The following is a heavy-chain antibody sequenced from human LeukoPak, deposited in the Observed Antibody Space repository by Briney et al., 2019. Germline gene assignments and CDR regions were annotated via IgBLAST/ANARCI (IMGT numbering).Heavy chain of an antibody. J-gene: IGHJ4*02. D-gene: IGHD1-26*01. CDR2: ISGSGGST. CDR1: GFTFSSYA. CDR3: AKYGGSYHTPFDY. V-gene: IGHV3-23*01. Sequence: GGSLGLSCAASGFTFSSYAMSWVRQAPGKGLEWVSAISGSGGSTYYADSVKGRFTISRDNSKNTLYLQMNSLRAEDTAVYYCAKYGGSYHTPFDYWGQGTLVTVSS.